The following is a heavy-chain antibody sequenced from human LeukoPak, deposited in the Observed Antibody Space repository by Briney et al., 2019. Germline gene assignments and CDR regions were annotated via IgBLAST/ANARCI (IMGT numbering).Heavy chain of an antibody. CDR2: INPNSGGT. CDR3: SRGFFGSGSFYDY. J-gene: IGHJ4*02. CDR1: GYTFTGYY. V-gene: IGHV1-2*02. Sequence: ASVKVSCEASGYTFTGYYTHWVRQAPGQGLEWMGWINPNSGGTNYAQKFQGRVTMTRDTSISTAYMELSRLRSDDTAVYYCSRGFFGSGSFYDYWGQGTLVTVSS. D-gene: IGHD3-10*01.